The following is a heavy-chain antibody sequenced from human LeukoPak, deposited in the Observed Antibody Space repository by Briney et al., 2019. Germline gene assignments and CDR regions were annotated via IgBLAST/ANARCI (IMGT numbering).Heavy chain of an antibody. Sequence: PSETLSLTCTVSGGSISSYYWSWIRQPPGKGLEWIGYIFYSGSTNYNPSLKSRVTISVDTSKNQFSLKLSSVTAADTAVYYCARVYYSNSYDYWYFDLWGRGTPVTVSS. CDR1: GGSISSYY. CDR2: IFYSGST. D-gene: IGHD6-13*01. V-gene: IGHV4-59*01. CDR3: ARVYYSNSYDYWYFDL. J-gene: IGHJ2*01.